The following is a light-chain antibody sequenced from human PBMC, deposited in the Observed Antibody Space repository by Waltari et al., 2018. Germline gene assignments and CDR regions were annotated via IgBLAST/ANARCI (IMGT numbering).Light chain of an antibody. Sequence: QSTLTQPPSVSGAPGQRVTISAPGRSPNTCAGPDVYCHQEFPGSGPKLLIYGNNNRPSGVPDRFSGSKSGTSASLTITGLQAEDEADYYCQSFDTSLSHGVVFGGGTKVTVL. CDR1: SPNTCAGPD. CDR2: GNN. V-gene: IGLV1-40*02. J-gene: IGLJ3*02. CDR3: QSFDTSLSHGVV.